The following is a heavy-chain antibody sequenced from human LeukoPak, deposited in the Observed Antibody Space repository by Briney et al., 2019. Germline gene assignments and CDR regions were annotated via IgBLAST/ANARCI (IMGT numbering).Heavy chain of an antibody. Sequence: PSETLSLTCAVSGGSISSSNWWSWVRQPPGKGLEWIGEIYHSGSTYYNPSLKSRVTISVDTSKNQFSLKLSSVTAADTAVYYCARVVIDIPSYYMDVWGKGTTVTISS. CDR3: ARVVIDIPSYYMDV. V-gene: IGHV4-4*02. D-gene: IGHD2-21*01. CDR1: GGSISSSNW. J-gene: IGHJ6*03. CDR2: IYHSGST.